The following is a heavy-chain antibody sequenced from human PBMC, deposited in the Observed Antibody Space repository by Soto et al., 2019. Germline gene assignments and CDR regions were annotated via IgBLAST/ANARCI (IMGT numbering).Heavy chain of an antibody. J-gene: IGHJ5*02. CDR1: GFTFSTYT. D-gene: IGHD2-15*01. CDR3: ARDYGKLHP. Sequence: EVPLVESGGGLVKPGGSLRLSCAASGFTFSTYTMNWVRQTPGKGLEWVSSISSGSNYIYYADSLKGRFTISRDNAKNPLYLQMNSLRAEDTAVYYCARDYGKLHPWGQGTLVTVSS. V-gene: IGHV3-21*01. CDR2: ISSGSNYI.